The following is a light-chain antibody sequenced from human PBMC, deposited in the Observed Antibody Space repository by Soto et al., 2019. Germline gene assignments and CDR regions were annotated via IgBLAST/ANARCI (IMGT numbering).Light chain of an antibody. CDR3: QKYNSAPRT. CDR2: AAC. V-gene: IGKV1-27*01. Sequence: QMTHVPSSLCGSVGARVTVTCRARLRISNYLAGYQQKRGKIQNLLSCAACTLQAGVPSRFSGSGTGTALTITISSLQPEDVAAYYCQKYNSAPRTFGGGTKVDIK. CDR1: LRISNY. J-gene: IGKJ4*01.